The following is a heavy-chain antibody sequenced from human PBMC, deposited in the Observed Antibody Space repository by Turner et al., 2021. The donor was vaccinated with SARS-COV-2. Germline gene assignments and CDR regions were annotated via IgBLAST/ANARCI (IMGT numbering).Heavy chain of an antibody. D-gene: IGHD5-12*01. V-gene: IGHV3-23*01. CDR3: AKDQVSGDGYVVFDY. CDR1: GFPFRLYA. Sequence: EVQLLESGGDLVQPGGSLRLSCVASGFPFRLYAMNWVRQAPGKGLEWVSTIVGSGYSTYYADSVKGRFTISRDNSKNTVYLQMNSLRDEDTALYYCAKDQVSGDGYVVFDYWGQGTQVTVSS. CDR2: IVGSGYST. J-gene: IGHJ4*02.